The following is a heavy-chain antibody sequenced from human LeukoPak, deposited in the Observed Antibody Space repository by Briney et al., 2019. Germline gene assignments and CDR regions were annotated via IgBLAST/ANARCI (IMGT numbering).Heavy chain of an antibody. J-gene: IGHJ6*03. CDR3: AREYSSSLYYYYYMDV. Sequence: GGSLRLSCAASGFTFSDYYMSWIRQAPGKGLEWVSYISSSGSTIYYADSVKGRFTISRDNAENSLYLQMNSLRAEDTAVYYCAREYSSSLYYYYYMDVWGKGTTVTVSS. CDR1: GFTFSDYY. D-gene: IGHD6-6*01. CDR2: ISSSGSTI. V-gene: IGHV3-11*01.